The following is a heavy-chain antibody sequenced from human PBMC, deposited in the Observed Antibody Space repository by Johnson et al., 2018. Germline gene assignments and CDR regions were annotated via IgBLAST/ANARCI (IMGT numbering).Heavy chain of an antibody. CDR2: ISSDEKSK. CDR1: GFTFSTYA. Sequence: QVQLVESGGGVVQPGRSLRLSCAASGFTFSTYAMHWVRQVPGRGLEWVAVISSDEKSKYYADSVKGRFTISRDNSRNTLYLQMTSLRPDDTAVYYCVPEGPRHCFEYWGQGTLVTVSS. J-gene: IGHJ4*02. CDR3: VPEGPRHCFEY. V-gene: IGHV3-30*04.